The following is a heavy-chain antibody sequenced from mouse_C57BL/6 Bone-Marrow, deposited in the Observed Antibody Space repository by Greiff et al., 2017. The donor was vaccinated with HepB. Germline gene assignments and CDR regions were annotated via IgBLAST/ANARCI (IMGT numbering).Heavy chain of an antibody. D-gene: IGHD1-1*01. V-gene: IGHV1-52*01. CDR1: GYTFTSYW. CDR3: ARAPFITTVVDYAMTT. J-gene: IGHJ4*01. Sequence: QVQLQQPGAELVRPGSSVKLSCKASGYTFTSYWMHWVKQRPIQGLEWIGNIDPSDSETHYNQKFKDKATLTVDKSSSTAYMQLSSLTSEDSAVYYCARAPFITTVVDYAMTTGVKEPQSPSPQ. CDR2: IDPSDSET.